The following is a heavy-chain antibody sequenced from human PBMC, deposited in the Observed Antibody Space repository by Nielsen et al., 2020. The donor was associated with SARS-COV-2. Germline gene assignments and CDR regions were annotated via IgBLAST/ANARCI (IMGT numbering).Heavy chain of an antibody. V-gene: IGHV3-74*01. J-gene: IGHJ4*02. D-gene: IGHD3-22*01. CDR1: GFTFSNYW. Sequence: GESLKISCAASGFTFSNYWMHWVRQAPGKGLVWVARVSMDGRGTNYADSVKGRFTISRDNAKNSLYLQMNSLRAEDTALYHCARVYYDSSGYLNYLDYWGQGTLVTVSS. CDR2: VSMDGRGT. CDR3: ARVYYDSSGYLNYLDY.